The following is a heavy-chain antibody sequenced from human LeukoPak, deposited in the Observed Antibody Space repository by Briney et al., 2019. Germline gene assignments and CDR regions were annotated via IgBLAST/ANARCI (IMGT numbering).Heavy chain of an antibody. V-gene: IGHV3-23*01. D-gene: IGHD3-9*01. CDR1: GFTFSNYA. CDR3: AKDRRYDILTGYRSPSSDY. CDR2: ISGGGGST. Sequence: PGGSLRLSCAASGFTFSNYAMSWVRQAPGKGLEWVSGISGGGGSTYYADSVKGRFTISRDNSKNTLYLQVNGLRAEDTAVYYCAKDRRYDILTGYRSPSSDYWGQGTLVTVSS. J-gene: IGHJ4*02.